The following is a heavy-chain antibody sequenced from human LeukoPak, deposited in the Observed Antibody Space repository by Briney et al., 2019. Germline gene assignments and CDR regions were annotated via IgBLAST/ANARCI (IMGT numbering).Heavy chain of an antibody. CDR2: IYTGGTP. CDR3: ARGAATGPTLGLDY. V-gene: IGHV3-53*01. D-gene: IGHD6-13*01. Sequence: PGGSLRLSCAASGFTFSNYWLSWVRQAPGKGPEWVSDIYTGGTPYYADSVKGRFTISRDISKNTVYLQMNSLRVEDTAVYFCARGAATGPTLGLDYWGQGTLVTVSS. CDR1: GFTFSNYW. J-gene: IGHJ4*02.